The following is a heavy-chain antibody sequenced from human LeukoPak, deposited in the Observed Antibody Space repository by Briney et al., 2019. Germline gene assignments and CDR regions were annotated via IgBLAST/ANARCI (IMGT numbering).Heavy chain of an antibody. D-gene: IGHD5-12*01. V-gene: IGHV1-2*02. Sequence: GASVKVSCKASGYTFTGYYMHWVRQVPGQGLEWMGWINPNSGGTNYAQKFQGRVTMTRDTSISTAYMELSRLRSDDTAVYYCAREWLRYTNWFDPWGQGTLVTVSS. J-gene: IGHJ5*02. CDR3: AREWLRYTNWFDP. CDR1: GYTFTGYY. CDR2: INPNSGGT.